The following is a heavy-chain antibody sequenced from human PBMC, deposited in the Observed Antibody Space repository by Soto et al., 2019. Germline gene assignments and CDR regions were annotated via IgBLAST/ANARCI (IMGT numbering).Heavy chain of an antibody. J-gene: IGHJ4*02. CDR1: GGSISSYY. Sequence: SETLSLTCTVSGGSISSYYWSWIRQPPGKGLEWIGYIYHSGSTYYNPSLKSRVTISVDRSKNQFSLKLSSVTAADTAVYYCAAYDPSLIGYSYGYWGQGTLVTVSS. V-gene: IGHV4-59*04. CDR2: IYHSGST. CDR3: AAYDPSLIGYSYGY. D-gene: IGHD5-18*01.